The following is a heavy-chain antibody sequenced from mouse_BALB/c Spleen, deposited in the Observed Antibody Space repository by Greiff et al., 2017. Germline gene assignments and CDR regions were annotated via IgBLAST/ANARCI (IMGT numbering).Heavy chain of an antibody. CDR2: ISSGSSTI. CDR3: ARGGTTAPYFDY. V-gene: IGHV5-17*02. CDR1: GFTFSSFG. D-gene: IGHD1-2*01. J-gene: IGHJ2*01. Sequence: EVQGVESGGGLVQPGGSRKLSCAASGFTFSSFGMHWVRQAPEKGLEWVAYISSGSSTIYYADTVKGRFTISRDNPKNTLFLQMTSLRSEDTAMYYCARGGTTAPYFDYWGQGTTLTVSS.